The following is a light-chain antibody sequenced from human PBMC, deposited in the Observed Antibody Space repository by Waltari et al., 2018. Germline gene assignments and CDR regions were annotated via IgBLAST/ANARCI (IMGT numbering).Light chain of an antibody. V-gene: IGKV2-30*01. Sequence: DVVLTQSPLPLPVTLGQTASISCRSSQSLGKTYLNWCQQRPFQSPRRLLYKVSNRDSGVPDRFSGSGSGTVFTLEISSVEAEDVGVDYCMQGTHWAYTFGQGTKRVIK. CDR1: QSLGKTY. J-gene: IGKJ2*01. CDR2: KVS. CDR3: MQGTHWAYT.